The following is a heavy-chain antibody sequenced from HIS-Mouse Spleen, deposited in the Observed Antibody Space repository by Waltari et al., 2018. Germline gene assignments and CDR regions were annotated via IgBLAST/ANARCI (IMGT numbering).Heavy chain of an antibody. V-gene: IGHV1-69*04. CDR1: GGTFSSYA. Sequence: QVQLVQSGAEVKKPGSSVKVSCKASGGTFSSYAISWVRQAPGQGLEWMGRIIPILGIANYAQKFQGRVTITADKSTSTAYMELSSLRSEDTAVYYCARENYYGSGSYEAYYFDYWGQGTLVTVSS. J-gene: IGHJ4*02. CDR2: IIPILGIA. CDR3: ARENYYGSGSYEAYYFDY. D-gene: IGHD3-10*01.